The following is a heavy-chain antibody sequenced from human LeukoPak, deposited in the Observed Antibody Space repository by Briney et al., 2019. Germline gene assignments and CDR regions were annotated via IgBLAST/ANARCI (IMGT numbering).Heavy chain of an antibody. CDR2: ISGSGGDT. Sequence: PGGSLRLSCAASGFTFSLYAMNWVRQAPGKGLEWVSAISGSGGDTYYTDSVKGRFTISRDNSKNTLYLQMNSLRAEDTAVYYCAVYCSSTNCQRMGGPPFEHWGQGALVTVSS. V-gene: IGHV3-23*01. CDR1: GFTFSLYA. J-gene: IGHJ4*02. CDR3: AVYCSSTNCQRMGGPPFEH. D-gene: IGHD2-2*01.